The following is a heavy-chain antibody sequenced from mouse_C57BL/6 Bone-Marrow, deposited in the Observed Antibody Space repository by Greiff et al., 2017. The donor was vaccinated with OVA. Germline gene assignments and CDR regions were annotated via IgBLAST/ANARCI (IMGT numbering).Heavy chain of an antibody. CDR1: GFNIKDDY. V-gene: IGHV14-4*01. CDR3: TAYDNFDY. J-gene: IGHJ2*01. D-gene: IGHD2-3*01. Sequence: EVQLQQSGAELVRPGASVKLSCTASGFNIKDDYMHWVKQRPEQGLEWIGWIDPENGDTEYASKFQGKATITADTSSNTAYLQLSSLTSEDTAVYYWTAYDNFDYWGQGTTLTVSS. CDR2: IDPENGDT.